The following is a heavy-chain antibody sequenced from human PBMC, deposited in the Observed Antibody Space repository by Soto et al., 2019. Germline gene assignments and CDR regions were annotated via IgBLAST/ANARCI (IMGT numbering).Heavy chain of an antibody. CDR2: IYYSGST. CDR1: GGSVSSGSYY. V-gene: IGHV4-61*01. CDR3: ASHGRDLSSYGMDV. J-gene: IGHJ6*02. Sequence: QVQLQESGPGLLKPSETLSLTCTVSGGSVSSGSYYWSWMRQPPGKGLEWIGYIYYSGSTNYNPSLKSRVTISIDTSKNQFSLKLNSVTAADTAVYYCASHGRDLSSYGMDVWGQGTTVTVSS.